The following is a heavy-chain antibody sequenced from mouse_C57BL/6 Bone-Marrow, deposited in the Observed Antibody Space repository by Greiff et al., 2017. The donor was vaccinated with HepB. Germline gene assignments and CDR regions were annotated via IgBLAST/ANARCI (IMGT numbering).Heavy chain of an antibody. CDR3: ARSLYGSCYAMDY. CDR2: IYPRSGNT. D-gene: IGHD1-1*01. Sequence: VQLKESGAELARPGASVKLSCKASGYTFTSYGISWVKQRTGQGLEWIGEIYPRSGNTYYNEKFKGKATLTADKSSSTAYMELRSLTSEDSAVYFCARSLYGSCYAMDYWGQGTSVTVSS. CDR1: GYTFTSYG. V-gene: IGHV1-81*01. J-gene: IGHJ4*01.